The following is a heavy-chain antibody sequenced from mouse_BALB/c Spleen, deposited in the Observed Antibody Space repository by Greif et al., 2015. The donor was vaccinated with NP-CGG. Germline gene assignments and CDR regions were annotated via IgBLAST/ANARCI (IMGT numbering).Heavy chain of an antibody. CDR2: IWRGGST. J-gene: IGHJ4*01. CDR3: ARIYGNSYYYAMDY. CDR1: GFSLTSYG. D-gene: IGHD2-1*01. V-gene: IGHV2-4-1*01. Sequence: VQLQQSGPGLVQPSQSLSITCTVSGFSLTSYGVHWVRQSPGKGLEWLGVIWRGGSTDYNAAFISRLSISKDNSKSQVFFKMNSLQADDTATYYCARIYGNSYYYAMDYWGQGTSVTVSS.